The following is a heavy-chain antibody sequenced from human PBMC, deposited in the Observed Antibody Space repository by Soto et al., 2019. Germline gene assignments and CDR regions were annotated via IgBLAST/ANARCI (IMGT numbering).Heavy chain of an antibody. D-gene: IGHD3-3*01. V-gene: IGHV3-30-3*01. CDR2: ISYDGSNK. J-gene: IGHJ4*02. Sequence: PGGSLRLSCAASGFTFSSYAMHWVRQAPGKGLEWVAVISYDGSNKYYADSVKGRFTISRDNSKNTLYLQMNSLRAEDTAVYYCARDYYSPPLSYYDFWSGYGYYFDYWGQGTLVTVSS. CDR3: ARDYYSPPLSYYDFWSGYGYYFDY. CDR1: GFTFSSYA.